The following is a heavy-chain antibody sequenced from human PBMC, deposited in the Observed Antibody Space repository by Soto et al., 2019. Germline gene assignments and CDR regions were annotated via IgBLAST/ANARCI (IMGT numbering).Heavy chain of an antibody. J-gene: IGHJ4*02. V-gene: IGHV3-23*01. Sequence: EVQLLESGGGLVQPGGSLRLSCAASGFTFSSYAMSWVRQAPGKGLEWVSAISGSGGSTYYADSVKGRFTISRDNSKNTLYLQMNSLRAEDTAVYYCAKGEPAAGTIAVAGNIDYWGQGTLVTVSS. CDR2: ISGSGGST. CDR1: GFTFSSYA. CDR3: AKGEPAAGTIAVAGNIDY. D-gene: IGHD6-19*01.